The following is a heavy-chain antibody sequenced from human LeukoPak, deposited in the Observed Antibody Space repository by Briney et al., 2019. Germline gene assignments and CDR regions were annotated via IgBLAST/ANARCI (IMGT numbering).Heavy chain of an antibody. CDR3: AKGHTSGAGDY. J-gene: IGHJ4*02. D-gene: IGHD6-19*01. CDR1: GFTFSSYA. Sequence: GGSLRLSCAASGFTFSSYAMTWVRQAPGKGLEWVSGISGNDGSTYYADSVKGRFTISRDNSKNTLYLQMNSLGAEDTAVYYSAKGHTSGAGDYWGQGTLVTVSS. V-gene: IGHV3-23*01. CDR2: ISGNDGST.